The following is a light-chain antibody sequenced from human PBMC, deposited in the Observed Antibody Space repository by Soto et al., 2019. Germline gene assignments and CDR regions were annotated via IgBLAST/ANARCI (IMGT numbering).Light chain of an antibody. Sequence: EIVLTQSPGTLSLSPGERATLSCRASQRVTSNYLAWYQQKPGQAPRLLIYGASSRATGIPDRFSGSGSATDFTLTISRLEPEDFAVYFCQRYGSSPPFTFGQGTKVEI. CDR3: QRYGSSPPFT. V-gene: IGKV3-20*01. CDR1: QRVTSNY. J-gene: IGKJ2*01. CDR2: GAS.